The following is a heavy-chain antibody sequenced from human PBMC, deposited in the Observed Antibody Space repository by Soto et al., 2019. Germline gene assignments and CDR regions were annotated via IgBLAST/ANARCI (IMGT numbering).Heavy chain of an antibody. CDR2: IYYSGST. J-gene: IGHJ4*02. Sequence: PSETLSLTCTVSGGSISSGGYYWSWIRQHPGKGLEWIGYIYYSGSTYYNPSLKSRVTISVDTSKNQFSLKLSSVTAADTAVYYCARGSVVAATLFDYWGQGTQVTVSS. V-gene: IGHV4-31*03. CDR3: ARGSVVAATLFDY. D-gene: IGHD2-15*01. CDR1: GGSISSGGYY.